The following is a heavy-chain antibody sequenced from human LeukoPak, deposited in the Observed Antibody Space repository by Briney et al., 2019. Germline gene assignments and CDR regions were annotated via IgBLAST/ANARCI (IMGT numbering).Heavy chain of an antibody. J-gene: IGHJ4*02. CDR1: GFTFSSYA. CDR2: ISSSGGST. CDR3: ASRLYYYDSSGYNY. Sequence: AGGSLRLSCAASGFTFSSYAMSWVRQAPGKGLEWVSAISSSGGSTYYADSVKGRFTISRDNSKNTLYLQMNSLRAEDTAVYYCASRLYYYDSSGYNYWGQGTLVTVSS. D-gene: IGHD3-22*01. V-gene: IGHV3-23*01.